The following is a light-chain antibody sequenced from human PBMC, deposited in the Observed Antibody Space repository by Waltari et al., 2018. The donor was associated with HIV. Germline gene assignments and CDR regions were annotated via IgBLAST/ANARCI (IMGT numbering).Light chain of an antibody. V-gene: IGKV4-1*01. J-gene: IGKJ4*01. CDR1: QNVFYSSNNKNY. Sequence: IVMTQSPESLAVSLGERDTIQCQSSQNVFYSSNNKNYLSWYQQKPGQPPKLIIYWASSRQSGVPDRFSGSGSETDFTLTISSLQAEDVAVYFCQQTYTIPPTFGGGTKVEIK. CDR3: QQTYTIPPT. CDR2: WAS.